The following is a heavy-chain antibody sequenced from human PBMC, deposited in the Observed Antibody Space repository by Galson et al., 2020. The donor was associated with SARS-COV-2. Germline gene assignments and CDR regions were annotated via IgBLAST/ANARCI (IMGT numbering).Heavy chain of an antibody. CDR2: ISYDGSLQ. CDR3: AKAAVFFWFGQGPGSSRMDV. J-gene: IGHJ6*02. D-gene: IGHD3-10*01. Sequence: SGGSLRLSCAAAGFTFNNYGMHWVRQAPGKGLEWVAVISYDGSLQYYADSVKGRFTISRDHSKNTLYLQMNSLRVEDTAVYYCAKAAVFFWFGQGPGSSRMDVWGQGTSVTVS. V-gene: IGHV3-30*18. CDR1: GFTFNNYG.